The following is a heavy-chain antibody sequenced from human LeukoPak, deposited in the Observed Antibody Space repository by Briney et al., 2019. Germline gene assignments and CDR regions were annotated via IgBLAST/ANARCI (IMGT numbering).Heavy chain of an antibody. D-gene: IGHD6-19*01. J-gene: IGHJ4*02. Sequence: GASVKVSCKASGYTFTGYYMHWVRQAPGQGLEWMGRINPNSGGTNYAQKFQGRVTMTRDTSISTAYMELSRLRSDDTAVYYCATVLAVAGTGGFDYWGQGTLVTVSS. V-gene: IGHV1-2*06. CDR2: INPNSGGT. CDR3: ATVLAVAGTGGFDY. CDR1: GYTFTGYY.